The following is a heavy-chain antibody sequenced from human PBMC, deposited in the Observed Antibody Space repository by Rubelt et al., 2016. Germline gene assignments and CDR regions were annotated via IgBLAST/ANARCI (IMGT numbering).Heavy chain of an antibody. J-gene: IGHJ6*02. D-gene: IGHD3-3*01. CDR3: ARDYAFTIFGVSYYYYGMDV. CDR2: FDPEDGET. CDR1: GYTLTELS. V-gene: IGHV1-24*01. Sequence: GYTLTELSMHWVRQAPGKGLEWMGGFDPEDGETIYAQKFQGRVTMTEDTSTDTAYMELSSLRSEDTAVYYCARDYAFTIFGVSYYYYGMDVWGQGTTVTVSS.